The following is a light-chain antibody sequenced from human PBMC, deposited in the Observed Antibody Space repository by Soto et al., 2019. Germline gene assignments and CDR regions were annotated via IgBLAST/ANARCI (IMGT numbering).Light chain of an antibody. J-gene: IGKJ2*01. V-gene: IGKV3-20*01. CDR1: ESISRDY. CDR2: GAS. Sequence: EIVLTQSPGTLSLSQGQRATLSYRASESISRDYLAWYQQRLGQAPRLLIYGASSGATGIPDRFSGSGSGTDFTLTISRLEPEDFAIYYCQQYGGVPYPFGQGTKLEIK. CDR3: QQYGGVPYP.